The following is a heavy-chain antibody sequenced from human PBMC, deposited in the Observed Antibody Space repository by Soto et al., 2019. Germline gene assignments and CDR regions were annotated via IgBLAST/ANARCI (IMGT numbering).Heavy chain of an antibody. J-gene: IGHJ4*02. V-gene: IGHV1-58*01. CDR3: AADSTGDPGWYGGYYFDY. CDR2: IVVGSGNT. CDR1: GFTFTSSS. Sequence: GAPVKVSCKASGFTFTSSSVQGGRQARGQRLEWIGWIVVGSGNTNYAQKFQERVTITRDMSTSTAYMELSSLRSEDTAVYYCAADSTGDPGWYGGYYFDYWGQGTLVTVSS. D-gene: IGHD6-19*01.